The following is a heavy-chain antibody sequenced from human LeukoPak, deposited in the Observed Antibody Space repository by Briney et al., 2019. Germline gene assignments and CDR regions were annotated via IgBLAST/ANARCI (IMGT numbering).Heavy chain of an antibody. CDR1: GFSFSDYG. J-gene: IGHJ4*02. V-gene: IGHV3-30*18. CDR2: ISYDGSNE. CDR3: AKVRWDNSGWYYLDN. D-gene: IGHD6-19*01. Sequence: PGGSLRLSCAASGFSFSDYGMHWVRQAPGKGLEWVAVISYDGSNEYYADSVKGRFTISRDNSKNTLYMQMNSLKLEGTAVYYCAKVRWDNSGWYYLDNWGQGTLVTVSS.